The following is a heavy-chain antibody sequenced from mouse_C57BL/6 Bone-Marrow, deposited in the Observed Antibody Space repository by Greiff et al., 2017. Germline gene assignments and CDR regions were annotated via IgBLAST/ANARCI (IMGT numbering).Heavy chain of an antibody. CDR2: INPSSGYT. D-gene: IGHD2-4*01. V-gene: IGHV1-4*01. CDR1: GYTFTSYT. Sequence: QVQLKESGAELARPGASVKMSCKASGYTFTSYTMPWVQQRPGQGLEWIGYINPSSGYTKYNQTFKDKATLTADKTSSTAYMQMSSLTSEDSAVYYCARWDYGRDFDYWGKGTTLTVSS. CDR3: ARWDYGRDFDY. J-gene: IGHJ2*01.